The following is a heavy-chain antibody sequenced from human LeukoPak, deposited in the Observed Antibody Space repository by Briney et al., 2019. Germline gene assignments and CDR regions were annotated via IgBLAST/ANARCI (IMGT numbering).Heavy chain of an antibody. V-gene: IGHV5-10-1*01. CDR2: IDPSDSYT. J-gene: IGHJ5*02. CDR1: GYSFTGYW. Sequence: GESLKISCKGSGYSFTGYWISWVRQMPGKGLEWMGRIDPSDSYTNYSPSFQGHVTISADKSISIAYLQWSSLKASDTAMYYCARVIAAAVTSWFDPWGQGTLVTVSS. D-gene: IGHD6-13*01. CDR3: ARVIAAAVTSWFDP.